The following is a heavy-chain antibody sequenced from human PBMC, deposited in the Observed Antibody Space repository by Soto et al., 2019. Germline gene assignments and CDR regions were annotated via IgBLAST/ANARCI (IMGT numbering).Heavy chain of an antibody. CDR3: ARCGYYYSFDY. J-gene: IGHJ4*02. D-gene: IGHD3-22*01. V-gene: IGHV2-70*01. Sequence: SGPTLVNPRQTLTLTCTFSGFSLGTRGMCVTWIRQSPGKALEWLALIDWDDDKYYSTSLKTRLTISKDTSKNQVVLTMTNMDPVDTATYYCARCGYYYSFDYWGQGTLVTVSS. CDR2: IDWDDDK. CDR1: GFSLGTRGMC.